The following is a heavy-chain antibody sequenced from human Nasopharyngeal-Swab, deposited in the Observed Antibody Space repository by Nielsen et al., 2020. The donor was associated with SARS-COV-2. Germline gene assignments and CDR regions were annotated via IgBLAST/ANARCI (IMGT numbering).Heavy chain of an antibody. CDR2: ISGSGGST. D-gene: IGHD5-18*01. J-gene: IGHJ4*02. CDR1: GFTFSSYA. CDR3: AKDPRNTAMVNYFDY. Sequence: GGSLRLSFAASGFTFSSYAMSWVRQAPGKGLEWVSAISGSGGSTYYADSVKSRFTISRDNSKNTLYLQMNSLRAEDTAVYYCAKDPRNTAMVNYFDYWGQGTLVTVSS. V-gene: IGHV3-23*01.